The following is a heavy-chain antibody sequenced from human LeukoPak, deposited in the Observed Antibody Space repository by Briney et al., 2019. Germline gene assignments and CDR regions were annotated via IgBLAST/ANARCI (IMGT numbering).Heavy chain of an antibody. J-gene: IGHJ4*02. D-gene: IGHD5-12*01. CDR3: ARDYGGYGRFDY. Sequence: PSQTLSLTCTVSAGSISSGDSYWNWIRQPPGKGRERIGYIYYSGGTYYNPSLTSRVTISVDTSNNQFSLNLSSVTAADTAVHYCARDYGGYGRFDYWGQGTLVTVSS. V-gene: IGHV4-30-4*08. CDR1: AGSISSGDSY. CDR2: IYYSGGT.